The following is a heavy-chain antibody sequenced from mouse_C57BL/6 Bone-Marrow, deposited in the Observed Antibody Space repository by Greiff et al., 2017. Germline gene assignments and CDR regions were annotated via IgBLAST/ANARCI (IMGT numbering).Heavy chain of an antibody. D-gene: IGHD1-1*01. CDR3: ARDYYGSSWFAY. Sequence: QVQLQQPGAELVRPGSSVKLSCKASGYTFTSYWMDWVKQRPGQGLEWIGNIYPSDSETHYNQKFKDKATLTVDKSSSTAYMQLSSLTSEDSAVYYWARDYYGSSWFAYWGQGTLVTVSA. J-gene: IGHJ3*01. CDR1: GYTFTSYW. CDR2: IYPSDSET. V-gene: IGHV1-61*01.